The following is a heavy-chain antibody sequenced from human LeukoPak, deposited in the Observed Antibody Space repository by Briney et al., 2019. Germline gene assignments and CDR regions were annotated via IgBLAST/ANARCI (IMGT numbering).Heavy chain of an antibody. CDR3: ARAPSEIGGYYPEYFRH. D-gene: IGHD3-22*01. J-gene: IGHJ1*01. CDR1: GFTFSSYW. Sequence: GGSLRPSCAASGFTFSSYWMHWVRQAPGKGLVWVSRIKSDGSTNYADSVKGRFTISRDNAKNTLSLQMNSLRAEDTGVYYCARAPSEIGGYYPEYFRHWGEGTLDTVSS. V-gene: IGHV3-74*01. CDR2: IKSDGST.